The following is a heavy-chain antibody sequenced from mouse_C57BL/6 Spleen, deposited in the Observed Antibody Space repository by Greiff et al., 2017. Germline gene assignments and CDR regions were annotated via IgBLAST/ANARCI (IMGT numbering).Heavy chain of an antibody. CDR3: ARGPGTGAY. CDR1: GYTFTSYW. V-gene: IGHV1-61*01. D-gene: IGHD4-1*01. CDR2: IYPSDSET. J-gene: IGHJ3*01. Sequence: VQLQQSGAELVRPGSSVKLSCKASGYTFTSYWMDWVRQRPGQGLEWIGNIYPSDSETHYNQKFKDKATLTVDKSSSTAYMQLSSLTSEDSAVYYCARGPGTGAYWGQGTLVTVSA.